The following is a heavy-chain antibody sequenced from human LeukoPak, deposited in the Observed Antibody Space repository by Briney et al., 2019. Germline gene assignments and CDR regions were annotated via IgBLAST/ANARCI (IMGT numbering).Heavy chain of an antibody. V-gene: IGHV3-21*01. CDR2: ISTTSDYI. D-gene: IGHD6-13*01. CDR3: ARGGIYSQGFDY. J-gene: IGHJ4*02. Sequence: GGSLRLSCAASGFTFSGYSMNWVRQAPGKGLEWVSSISTTSDYIHYADSLKGRVAISRDNAKNSLYLQMKSLSAEDTAVYYCARGGIYSQGFDYWGQGSLVTVSS. CDR1: GFTFSGYS.